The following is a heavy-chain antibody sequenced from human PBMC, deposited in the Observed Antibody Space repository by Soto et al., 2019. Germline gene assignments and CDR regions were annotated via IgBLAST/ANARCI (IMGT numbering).Heavy chain of an antibody. CDR1: GGSISSGGYY. Sequence: SETLSLTCTVSGGSISSGGYYWSWIRQHPGKGLEWIGYIYYSGSTYYNPSLKSRVTISVDTSKNQFSLKLSSVTAADTAVYYCAGVVIVDVGCFDSSGTATLVTVSS. D-gene: IGHD3-22*01. CDR2: IYYSGST. J-gene: IGHJ5*01. V-gene: IGHV4-31*03. CDR3: AGVVIVDVGCFDS.